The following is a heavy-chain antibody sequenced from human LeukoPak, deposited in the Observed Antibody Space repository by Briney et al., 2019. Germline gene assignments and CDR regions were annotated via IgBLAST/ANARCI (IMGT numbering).Heavy chain of an antibody. CDR3: ARDMYYYDSSGYYRSDFDY. J-gene: IGHJ4*02. Sequence: SETLSLTCTVSGYSISSGYYWGWIRQPLGKGLEWIGSIYHSGSTYYNPSLKSRVTISVDTSKNQFSLKLSSVTAADTAVYYCARDMYYYDSSGYYRSDFDYWGQGTLVTVSS. CDR1: GYSISSGYY. D-gene: IGHD3-22*01. CDR2: IYHSGST. V-gene: IGHV4-38-2*02.